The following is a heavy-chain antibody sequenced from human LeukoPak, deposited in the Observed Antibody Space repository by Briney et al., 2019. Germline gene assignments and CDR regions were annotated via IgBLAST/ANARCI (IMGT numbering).Heavy chain of an antibody. J-gene: IGHJ5*02. V-gene: IGHV4-39*01. D-gene: IGHD1-1*01. CDR3: VRHLGANTWMGNWFDP. Sequence: SSETLSLTCTVSGDSISSGYSWGWIRQPPGKGLAWIGSIYFSGTTYYNPSLKSRVTISVDTSRNQFSLKLNSVTAADTAIYYCVRHLGANTWMGNWFDPWGQGTLVTVSS. CDR1: GDSISSGYS. CDR2: IYFSGTT.